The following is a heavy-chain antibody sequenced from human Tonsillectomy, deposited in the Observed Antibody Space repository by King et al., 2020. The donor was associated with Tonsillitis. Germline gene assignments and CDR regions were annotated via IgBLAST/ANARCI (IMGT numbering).Heavy chain of an antibody. CDR3: ASGFLEWNFEY. CDR2: IYTSGST. V-gene: IGHV4-4*07. CDR1: GGSISRYY. J-gene: IGHJ4*02. Sequence: QLQESGPGLVKPSETLSLTCTVSGGSISRYYWSWIRQPAGKGLEWIGRIYTSGSTSYNPSLKSRVTMSVDTSKKQFSLKLSSVTAADTAVYYCASGFLEWNFEYWGQGTLVTVSS. D-gene: IGHD3-3*01.